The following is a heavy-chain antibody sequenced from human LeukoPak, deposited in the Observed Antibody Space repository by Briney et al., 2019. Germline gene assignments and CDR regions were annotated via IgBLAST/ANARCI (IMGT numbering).Heavy chain of an antibody. J-gene: IGHJ4*02. CDR1: GGSISSYY. CDR3: VRDPYSPSSDFDY. Sequence: PSETLSLTCTVSGGSISSYYWSWIRQPPGKGLEWIGYIYFSGSTYYSPSLKSRLTISLDRSKNQFSLKLYSVTAADTAVYYCVRDPYSPSSDFDYWGQGTLVTVSS. D-gene: IGHD2-21*01. CDR2: IYFSGST. V-gene: IGHV4-59*12.